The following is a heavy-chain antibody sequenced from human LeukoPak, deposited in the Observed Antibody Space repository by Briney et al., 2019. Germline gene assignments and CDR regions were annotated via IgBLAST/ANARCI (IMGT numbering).Heavy chain of an antibody. CDR2: IDTSGTTM. V-gene: IGHV3-48*04. J-gene: IGHJ5*01. CDR3: ARDNWVDC. Sequence: GGSLRLSCAASGFTFITYAMTWVRQAPGQGLEWVSFIDTSGTTMYYTDSVKGRFTISRDNARNSLYLQMNSLKVEDTAIYYCARDNWVDCWGQGTLVTVSS. CDR1: GFTFITYA.